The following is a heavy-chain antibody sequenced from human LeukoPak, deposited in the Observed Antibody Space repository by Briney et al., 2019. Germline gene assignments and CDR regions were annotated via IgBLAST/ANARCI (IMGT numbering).Heavy chain of an antibody. CDR2: ISWDGGST. D-gene: IGHD5-24*01. V-gene: IGHV3-43*01. Sequence: GGSLRLSCAASGFTFDDYTMHWVRQAPGKGLEWVSLISWDGGSTYYADSVKGRFTISRDNSKNTLYLQMNSLRAEDTAVYYCARGGRDGFRVNSGFFDYWGQGTLVTVSS. CDR1: GFTFDDYT. J-gene: IGHJ4*02. CDR3: ARGGRDGFRVNSGFFDY.